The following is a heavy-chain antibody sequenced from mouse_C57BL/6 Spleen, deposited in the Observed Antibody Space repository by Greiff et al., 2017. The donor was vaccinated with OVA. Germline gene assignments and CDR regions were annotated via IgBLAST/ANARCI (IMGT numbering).Heavy chain of an antibody. CDR3: ARRGAGDAMDY. Sequence: QVQLKESGAELARPGASVKLSCKASGYTFTSYGISWVKQRTGQGLEWIGEIYPRSGNTYYNEKFKGKATLTADKSSSTAYMELRSLTSEDSAVYVCARRGAGDAMDYWGQGTSVTVSS. D-gene: IGHD4-1*01. CDR2: IYPRSGNT. V-gene: IGHV1-81*01. J-gene: IGHJ4*01. CDR1: GYTFTSYG.